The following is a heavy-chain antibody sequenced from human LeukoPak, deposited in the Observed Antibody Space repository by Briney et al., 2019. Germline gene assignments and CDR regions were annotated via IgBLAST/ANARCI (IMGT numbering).Heavy chain of an antibody. V-gene: IGHV3-30-3*01. J-gene: IGHJ4*02. Sequence: GRSLRLSCAASGFTFSSYAMHWVRHAPGKGLEWVAVISYEGSNKYYADSVKGRFTISRDNSKNTLYLQMNSLRAEDTAVYYCARTADITMVRGAFDYWGQGTLVTVSS. CDR1: GFTFSSYA. CDR2: ISYEGSNK. CDR3: ARTADITMVRGAFDY. D-gene: IGHD3-10*01.